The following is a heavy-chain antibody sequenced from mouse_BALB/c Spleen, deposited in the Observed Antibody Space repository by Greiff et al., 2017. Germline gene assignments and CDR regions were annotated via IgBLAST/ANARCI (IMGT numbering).Heavy chain of an antibody. V-gene: IGHV14-3*02. CDR3: AITTVEGFFAY. CDR1: GFNITDTY. D-gene: IGHD1-1*01. Sequence: VQLKQSGAELVKPGASVKLSCTASGFNITDTYMHWVKQRPEQGLEWIGRIDPANGNTKYDPKFQGKATITADTSSNTAYLQLSSLTSEDTAVYYCAITTVEGFFAYWGQGTLVTVSA. J-gene: IGHJ3*01. CDR2: IDPANGNT.